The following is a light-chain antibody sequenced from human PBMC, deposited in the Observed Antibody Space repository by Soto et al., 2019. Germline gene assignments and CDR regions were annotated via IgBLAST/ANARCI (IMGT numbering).Light chain of an antibody. CDR2: EVS. CDR1: SSDIGSNNR. V-gene: IGLV2-18*01. J-gene: IGLJ3*02. CDR3: TLYTSSSTWV. Sequence: QSALTQPPSVSGSPGQSVTISCTGTSSDIGSNNRVSWYQQPPGTAPKLIIYEVSNRPSGVPDRFSGSKSGNTASLTISGLQAEDEGDYYCTLYTSSSTWVFGGGTKVTVL.